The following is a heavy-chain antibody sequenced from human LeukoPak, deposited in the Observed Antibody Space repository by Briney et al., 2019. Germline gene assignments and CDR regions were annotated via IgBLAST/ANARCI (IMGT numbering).Heavy chain of an antibody. CDR3: AKAGYNCSGGSCYSYWYFDL. D-gene: IGHD2-15*01. J-gene: IGHJ2*01. CDR1: GFTFSSYG. V-gene: IGHV3-30*18. Sequence: GGSLRLSCAASGFTFSSYGMHWVRQAPGKGLEWVAVISYDGSNKYYADSVKGRFTISRDNAKNSLYLQMNSLRAEDTALYYCAKAGYNCSGGSCYSYWYFDLWGRGTLVTVSS. CDR2: ISYDGSNK.